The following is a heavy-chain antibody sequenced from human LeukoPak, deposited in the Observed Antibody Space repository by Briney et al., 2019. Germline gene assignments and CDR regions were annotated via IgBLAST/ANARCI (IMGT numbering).Heavy chain of an antibody. D-gene: IGHD5-12*01. V-gene: IGHV4-39*07. CDR1: GGSVSSSSDS. Sequence: PSETLSLTCTVSGGSVSSSSDSWGWIRQPPGKGLEWIGTISYSGSTYYSPSLKSRVTISVDTSKNQFSLKLSSVTAADTAVYYCARAGGYGYYFDYWGQGTLVTVSS. CDR3: ARAGGYGYYFDY. J-gene: IGHJ4*02. CDR2: ISYSGST.